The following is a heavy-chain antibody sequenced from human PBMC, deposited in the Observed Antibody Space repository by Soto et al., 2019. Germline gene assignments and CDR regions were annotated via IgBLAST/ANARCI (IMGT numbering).Heavy chain of an antibody. Sequence: QVQLVQSGAEVKKPGASVKVSCKASGYTFTSYGISWVRQAPGQGLEWMGWISAYNGNTNYAQKLQGRVTMTTDTSTSTAYMELRSMRSEDTAVYYCAREYYYDSSGKYRRGVNDAFDIWGQGTMVTVSS. CDR3: AREYYYDSSGKYRRGVNDAFDI. CDR1: GYTFTSYG. V-gene: IGHV1-18*01. J-gene: IGHJ3*02. CDR2: ISAYNGNT. D-gene: IGHD3-22*01.